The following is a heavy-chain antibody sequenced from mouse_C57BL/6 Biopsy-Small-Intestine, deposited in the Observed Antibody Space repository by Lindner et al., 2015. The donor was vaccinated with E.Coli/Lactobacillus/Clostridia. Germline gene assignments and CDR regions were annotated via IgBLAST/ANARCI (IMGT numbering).Heavy chain of an antibody. J-gene: IGHJ2*01. CDR2: ISPYSGIS. V-gene: IGHV1-31*01. CDR3: AGNPGTRGYFDY. Sequence: VQLQESGPELVKPGASVKISCKASGDSFTGYYMHWVKQSRGSVLDWIGYISPYSGISSYNQKFKGKATLSVDKSSTTAYLELRSLASEDSAVYFCAGNPGTRGYFDYWGQGTTLTVSS. CDR1: GDSFTGYY. D-gene: IGHD4-1*01.